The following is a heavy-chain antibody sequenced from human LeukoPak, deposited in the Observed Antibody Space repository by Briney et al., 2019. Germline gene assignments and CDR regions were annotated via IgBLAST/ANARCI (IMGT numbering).Heavy chain of an antibody. CDR3: ARESPPYYYGSGSYYKPPDFDY. Sequence: ASVKVSCKASGYTFTSYAMHWVRQAPGQGLEWMGWINTNTGNPTYAQGFTGRFVFSLDTSVSTAYLQISSLKAGDTAVYYCARESPPYYYGSGSYYKPPDFDYWGQGTLVTVSS. CDR2: INTNTGNP. V-gene: IGHV7-4-1*02. J-gene: IGHJ4*02. CDR1: GYTFTSYA. D-gene: IGHD3-10*01.